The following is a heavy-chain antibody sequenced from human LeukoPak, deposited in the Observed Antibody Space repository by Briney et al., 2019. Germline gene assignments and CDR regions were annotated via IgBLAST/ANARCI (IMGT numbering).Heavy chain of an antibody. J-gene: IGHJ4*02. Sequence: GGSLRLSCAASGFTFSSYWMSWVRQAPGKGLEWVANIKKDGSEKYYVDSVKGRFTISRDNAKTSLYLQMNSLRAEDTAVYYCARDLSGVTGYTYGRGIDYWGEGTLVTVSS. CDR3: ARDLSGVTGYTYGRGIDY. CDR1: GFTFSSYW. CDR2: IKKDGSEK. V-gene: IGHV3-7*01. D-gene: IGHD5-18*01.